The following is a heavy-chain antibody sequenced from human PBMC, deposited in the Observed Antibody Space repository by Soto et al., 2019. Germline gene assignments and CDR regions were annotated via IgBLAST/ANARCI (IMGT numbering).Heavy chain of an antibody. D-gene: IGHD2-15*01. CDR1: GFTFSSYA. J-gene: IGHJ6*02. V-gene: IGHV3-23*01. CDR3: AASIDPVVAHYYYYGMDV. CDR2: ISGSGVST. Sequence: GGSLRLSCAASGFTFSSYAMSWARQAPGKGLEWVSGISGSGVSTHYADSVKGRFTISRDNSKNTLYLQMNSLRAEDTAVYYCAASIDPVVAHYYYYGMDVWGQGTTVTVSS.